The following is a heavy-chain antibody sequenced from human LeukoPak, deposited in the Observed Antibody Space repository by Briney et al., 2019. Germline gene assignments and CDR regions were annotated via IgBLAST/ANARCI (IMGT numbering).Heavy chain of an antibody. Sequence: SVKVSCKASGYTFTSYGISWVRQAPGQGLEWMGGIIPIFDTAKYAQKLQGRVTITADESTSTVYMEMSSLRSEDTAVYYCASSGGDYYYYYMDVWDTGTTVTISS. D-gene: IGHD3-10*01. CDR3: ASSGGDYYYYYMDV. J-gene: IGHJ6*03. V-gene: IGHV1-69*13. CDR1: GYTFTSYG. CDR2: IIPIFDTA.